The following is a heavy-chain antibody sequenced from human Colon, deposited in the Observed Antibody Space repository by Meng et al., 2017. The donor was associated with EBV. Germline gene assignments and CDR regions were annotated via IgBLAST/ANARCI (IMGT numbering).Heavy chain of an antibody. V-gene: IGHV4-30-4*01. CDR3: ARQATGYCSGGSCYSGSIFDY. D-gene: IGHD2-15*01. CDR1: VVSIISGAYY. Sequence: QLHYPIRALSKPYQPLSLTSRFDVVSIISGAYYWSLLRHPPGKGLECICYIYYSGSTHYTPSLKSRVTISVDTSKNQFSLKVSSVTAADTAVYYCARQATGYCSGGSCYSGSIFDYWGQGTLVTVSS. CDR2: IYYSGST. J-gene: IGHJ4*02.